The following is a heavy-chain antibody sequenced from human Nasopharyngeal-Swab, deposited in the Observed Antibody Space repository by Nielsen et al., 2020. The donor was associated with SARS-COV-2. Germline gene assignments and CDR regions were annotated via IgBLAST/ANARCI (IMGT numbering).Heavy chain of an antibody. Sequence: GGSLRLSCAASGFTFSSYAMHWVRQAPGMGPEWVAFMSYDGSNKYYADSVKGRFTISRDNSNNTLYLQMSSLRPEDTAVYFCARARPRLSRSIAAAGLDTFDIWGQGTMVTVSS. CDR1: GFTFSSYA. CDR2: MSYDGSNK. J-gene: IGHJ3*02. CDR3: ARARPRLSRSIAAAGLDTFDI. D-gene: IGHD6-13*01. V-gene: IGHV3-30-3*01.